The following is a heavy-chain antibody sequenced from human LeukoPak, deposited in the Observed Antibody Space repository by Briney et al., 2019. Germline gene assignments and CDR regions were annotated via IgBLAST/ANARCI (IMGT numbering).Heavy chain of an antibody. CDR3: ARIDDIVVVPAAIQGGDYYYMDV. V-gene: IGHV4-59*08. CDR2: IYYSGST. CDR1: GGSISSYY. Sequence: SETLSFTCTVSGGSISSYYWSWIRQPPGKGLEWIGYIYYSGSTNYNPSLKSRVTISVDTSKNQFSLKLSSVTAADTAVYYCARIDDIVVVPAAIQGGDYYYMDVWGKGTTVTVSS. J-gene: IGHJ6*03. D-gene: IGHD2-2*02.